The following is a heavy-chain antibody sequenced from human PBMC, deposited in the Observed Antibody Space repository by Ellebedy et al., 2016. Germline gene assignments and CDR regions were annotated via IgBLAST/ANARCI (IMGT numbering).Heavy chain of an antibody. CDR1: GSNFTNYW. CDR2: IYPGDSDT. V-gene: IGHV5-51*01. D-gene: IGHD3-10*01. CDR3: ARHGPQGSLDY. J-gene: IGHJ4*02. Sequence: GESLKISCKNSGSNFTNYWIAWVRQMPGKGLEWMGIIYPGDSDTRYSPSFQGQVTISADKSVTTAYLQWSSLKASDIAMYFCARHGPQGSLDYWGQGTLVTVSS.